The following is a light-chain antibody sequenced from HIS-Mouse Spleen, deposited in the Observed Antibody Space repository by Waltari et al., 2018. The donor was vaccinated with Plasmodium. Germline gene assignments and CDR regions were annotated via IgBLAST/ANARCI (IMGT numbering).Light chain of an antibody. CDR1: QSVSSN. CDR3: QKYNNWSFT. Sequence: EIVMTQSPATLSVSTGDRAILSCRASQSVSSNLAWYQQKPGQAPRLLIYGASTRATGIPARFSGSGSGTEFTLTISSLQSEDFAVYYCQKYNNWSFTFGPGTKVDIK. V-gene: IGKV3-15*01. CDR2: GAS. J-gene: IGKJ3*01.